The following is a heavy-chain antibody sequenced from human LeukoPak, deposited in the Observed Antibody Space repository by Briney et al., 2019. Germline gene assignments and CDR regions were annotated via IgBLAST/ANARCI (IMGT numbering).Heavy chain of an antibody. J-gene: IGHJ4*02. D-gene: IGHD6-19*01. Sequence: ASVKVSCKASGYTFTGYYMHWVRQAPGQGLEWMGWINPNSGGTNYAQKFQGRVTMTRDTSISTAYMELSRLRSDDTAVYYCATHSIAVAGTGLDYWGQGTLVTVSS. CDR2: INPNSGGT. CDR1: GYTFTGYY. CDR3: ATHSIAVAGTGLDY. V-gene: IGHV1-2*02.